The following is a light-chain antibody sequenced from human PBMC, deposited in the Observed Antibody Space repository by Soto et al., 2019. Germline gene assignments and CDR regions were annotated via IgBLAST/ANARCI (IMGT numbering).Light chain of an antibody. CDR3: QQYNNWPWT. J-gene: IGKJ1*01. CDR1: RPVVRQ. V-gene: IGKV3-15*01. Sequence: EIVLTQSPGTLSLSPGERVSLSCRASRPVVRQYIAWYHQKPGQAPRLLIYGASTRATSFPARFSGSGSGTDFTLTISSLQSEDFAVYYCQQYNNWPWTFGQGTKVDIK. CDR2: GAS.